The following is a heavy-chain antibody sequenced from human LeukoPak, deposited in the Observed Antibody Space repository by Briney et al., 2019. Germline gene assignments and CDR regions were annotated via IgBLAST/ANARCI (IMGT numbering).Heavy chain of an antibody. Sequence: PSETLSLTCTVSGGSISSYYWSWIRQPPGEGLEWIGYIYYSGSTNYNPSLKSRVTISVDTSKNQFSLKLSSVTAADTAVYYCARVSIAVAVYFDYWGQGTLVTVSS. V-gene: IGHV4-59*01. CDR3: ARVSIAVAVYFDY. J-gene: IGHJ4*02. D-gene: IGHD6-19*01. CDR2: IYYSGST. CDR1: GGSISSYY.